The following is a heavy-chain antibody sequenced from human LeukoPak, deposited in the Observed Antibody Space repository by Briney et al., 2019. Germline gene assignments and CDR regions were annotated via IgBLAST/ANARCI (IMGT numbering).Heavy chain of an antibody. CDR3: VRDLDLGGYSSFVS. D-gene: IGHD4-23*01. V-gene: IGHV3-74*01. CDR1: GFTFSNYFW. J-gene: IGHJ4*02. Sequence: GGSLRLSCAASGFTFSNYFWMHWVRQAPGKGLVWVSRIRSDGGSSTYADFVKGRFTISRDNAKNTLYLQMNTLRAEDTAVYYCVRDLDLGGYSSFVSWGQGTLVTVSS. CDR2: IRSDGGSS.